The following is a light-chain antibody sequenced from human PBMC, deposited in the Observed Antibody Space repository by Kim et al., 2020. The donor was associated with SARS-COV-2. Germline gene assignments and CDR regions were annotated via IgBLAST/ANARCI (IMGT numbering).Light chain of an antibody. CDR3: QQYNYWPPA. CDR2: GAS. J-gene: IGKJ1*01. Sequence: EIVMTQSPATLSVSPGERATLSCRASQGLASNLAWYQQRPGQAPSLLIYGASTRATGIPARFSGSESGTEFTLTISSLQSEDFAVYYCQQYNYWPPAFGQGTKVDIK. V-gene: IGKV3-15*01. CDR1: QGLASN.